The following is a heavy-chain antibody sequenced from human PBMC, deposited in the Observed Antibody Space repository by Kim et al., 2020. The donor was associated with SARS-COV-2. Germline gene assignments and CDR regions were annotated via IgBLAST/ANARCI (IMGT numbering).Heavy chain of an antibody. Sequence: YNPSLKSRVTISVDTSKNQFSLKLSSVTAAETAVYYCARRTPWSGYPFDYWGQGTLVTVSS. J-gene: IGHJ4*02. D-gene: IGHD3-3*01. CDR3: ARRTPWSGYPFDY. V-gene: IGHV4-31*02.